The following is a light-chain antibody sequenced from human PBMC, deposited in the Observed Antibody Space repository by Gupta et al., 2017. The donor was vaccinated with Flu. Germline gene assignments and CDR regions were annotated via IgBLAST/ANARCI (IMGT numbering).Light chain of an antibody. Sequence: VTLSLSPGERASLCSRSRHSMSSDYLAWYKQKPGHAPRHLIYRASTRVTGIPDRFSASGSGTEFTLTISGLEPEDLAVYCCQHGANSLYTFGQGTKLEIK. CDR3: QHGANSLYT. CDR2: RAS. V-gene: IGKV3-20*01. CDR1: HSMSSDY. J-gene: IGKJ2*01.